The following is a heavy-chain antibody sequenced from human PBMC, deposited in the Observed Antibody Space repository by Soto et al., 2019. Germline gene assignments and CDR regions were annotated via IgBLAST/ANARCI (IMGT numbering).Heavy chain of an antibody. Sequence: SETLSLTCAVYGGSFSGYYWSWIRQPPGKGLEWIGEVNHSGSTNYNPSLKSRVTISVDTSKNQFSLKLSSVTAADTAVYYCVPSNWFDPWGQGTLVT. CDR3: VPSNWFDP. CDR1: GGSFSGYY. V-gene: IGHV4-34*01. J-gene: IGHJ5*02. CDR2: VNHSGST.